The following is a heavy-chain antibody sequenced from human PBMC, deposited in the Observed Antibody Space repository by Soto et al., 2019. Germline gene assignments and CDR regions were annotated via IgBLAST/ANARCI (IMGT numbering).Heavy chain of an antibody. J-gene: IGHJ5*02. CDR2: ISAYNGNT. Sequence: QVQLVQSGAEVKKPGASVKVSCKASGYTFTNYGISWVRQAPGQGLEWMGWISAYNGNTNHAQKLQGRVTMTTDTTTSTAYMELRSLRSDDTAVYYCARGVGSGSYYNQYNWFDPWGQGTLVTVSS. V-gene: IGHV1-18*01. CDR1: GYTFTNYG. CDR3: ARGVGSGSYYNQYNWFDP. D-gene: IGHD3-10*01.